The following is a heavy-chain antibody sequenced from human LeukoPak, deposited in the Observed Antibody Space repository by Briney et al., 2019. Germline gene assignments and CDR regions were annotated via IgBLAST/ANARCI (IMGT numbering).Heavy chain of an antibody. D-gene: IGHD6-19*01. V-gene: IGHV1-2*02. J-gene: IGHJ6*03. CDR2: INPDSGGT. CDR3: AREDVGSGWYVSRVYYYMDV. Sequence: GASVKVSCKASGYTFTDYYVHWVRQAPGQGLEWIGWINPDSGGTNYAQKFQGRVTMTRDTSITTAYMELSRLRSEDTAVYYCAREDVGSGWYVSRVYYYMDVWGKGTTVTVSS. CDR1: GYTFTDYY.